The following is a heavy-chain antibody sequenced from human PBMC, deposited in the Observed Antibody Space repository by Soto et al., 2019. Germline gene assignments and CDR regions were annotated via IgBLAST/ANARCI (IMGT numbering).Heavy chain of an antibody. J-gene: IGHJ5*02. CDR3: ASDIFLWLGDGGNAFDP. Sequence: EVQLVESGGGLVQPGGSLRLSCADSAFTFSSYSMNWVRQAPGKGLEWVSYISSSSSTIYYADSVKGRFTISRDNAKNSLYLQMHRLSDEDTAVYYCASDIFLWLGDGGNAFDPWGQGTLVTVSS. CDR1: AFTFSSYS. V-gene: IGHV3-48*02. D-gene: IGHD5-18*01. CDR2: ISSSSSTI.